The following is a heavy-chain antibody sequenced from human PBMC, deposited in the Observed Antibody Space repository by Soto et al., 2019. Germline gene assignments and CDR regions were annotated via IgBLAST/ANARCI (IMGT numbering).Heavy chain of an antibody. V-gene: IGHV1-18*04. CDR3: AQGTVYCSANSCHPSGHYGMDV. D-gene: IGHD2-15*01. CDR2: TNFYSGIT. Sequence: QVQLVQSEVEVKKPGASVQVSCKASDNRFSTYGITWVRQAPGRGLQWMAWTNFYSGITKYSQRFQGRVTVTTDTSTSTLYLELRSLRSDDTAIYYCAQGTVYCSANSCHPSGHYGMDVWGQGTTVTVSS. CDR1: DNRFSTYG. J-gene: IGHJ6*02.